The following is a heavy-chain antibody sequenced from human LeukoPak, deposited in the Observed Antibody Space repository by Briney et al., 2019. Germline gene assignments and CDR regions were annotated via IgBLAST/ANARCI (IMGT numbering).Heavy chain of an antibody. V-gene: IGHV4-4*07. J-gene: IGHJ6*02. CDR1: GGSIKSFY. Sequence: SETLSLTCTVSGGSIKSFYWSWIRQPAGKGLEWVGRVFSRGTTNYNPSLKSRVTVSLDTSKNQFSLKLSSVTAADTAVYHCARGRYDNLTGHLARLEVWGQGTTVIVSS. D-gene: IGHD3-9*01. CDR3: ARGRYDNLTGHLARLEV. CDR2: VFSRGTT.